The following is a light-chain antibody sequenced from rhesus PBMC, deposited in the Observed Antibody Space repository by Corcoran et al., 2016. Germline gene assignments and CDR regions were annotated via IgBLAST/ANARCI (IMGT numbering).Light chain of an antibody. CDR3: LQYNSDPWT. CDR1: QGISTY. J-gene: IGKJ1*01. CDR2: GAS. Sequence: DIQMTQSPSSLSASVGDRVTITCRTSQGISTYLNWYQQKPGKAPKRLIHGASILDSGVPSRCRGSGSGTDFTLTINTLQPEDFATYYCLQYNSDPWTFGPGTKVDIK. V-gene: IGKV1-43*02.